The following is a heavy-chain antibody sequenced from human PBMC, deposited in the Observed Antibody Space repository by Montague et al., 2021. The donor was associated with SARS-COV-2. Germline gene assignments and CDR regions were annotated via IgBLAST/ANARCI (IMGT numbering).Heavy chain of an antibody. CDR2: ISYDGSNK. Sequence: SLRLSCAASGFTFSSYAMHWVRQAPGKGLEWVAVISYDGSNKYYAGSVKGRFTISRDNSKNTLYLQMNSLRAEDTAVYYCARAKGGSYYSGMDVWGQGTTVTVSS. CDR1: GFTFSSYA. V-gene: IGHV3-30-3*01. D-gene: IGHD1-26*01. J-gene: IGHJ6*02. CDR3: ARAKGGSYYSGMDV.